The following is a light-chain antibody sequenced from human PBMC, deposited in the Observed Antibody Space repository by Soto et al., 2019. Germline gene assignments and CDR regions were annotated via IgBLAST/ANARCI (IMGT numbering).Light chain of an antibody. CDR2: EVT. Sequence: QSALTQPASVSGSPGQSITISCTGTSSDIGAYNYVSWYQQHPGKAPKLMIYEVTHRPSGVSNRFSASKSGNTASLTISGLQAEDEADYYCSSYTTNTTPVFGGGTKVTVL. J-gene: IGLJ2*01. CDR1: SSDIGAYNY. V-gene: IGLV2-14*01. CDR3: SSYTTNTTPV.